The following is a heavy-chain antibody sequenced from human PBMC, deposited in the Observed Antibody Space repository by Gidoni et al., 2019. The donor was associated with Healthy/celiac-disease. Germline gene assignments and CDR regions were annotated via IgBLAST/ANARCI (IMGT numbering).Heavy chain of an antibody. D-gene: IGHD3-9*01. CDR1: GFTFSSYG. CDR3: ARARQYFDWTLDY. Sequence: QVQLVESGGGVVQPGRSLRLSCAASGFTFSSYGRHWVRQAPGKGMEWVAVIWYDGSNKYYADSVKGRFTISRDNSKNTLYLQMNSRRAEDTAVYYCARARQYFDWTLDYWGQGTLVTVSS. J-gene: IGHJ4*02. CDR2: IWYDGSNK. V-gene: IGHV3-33*01.